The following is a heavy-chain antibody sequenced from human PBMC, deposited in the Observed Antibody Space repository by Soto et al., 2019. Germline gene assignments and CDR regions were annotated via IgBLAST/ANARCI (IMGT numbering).Heavy chain of an antibody. J-gene: IGHJ4*02. V-gene: IGHV1-18*04. Sequence: GASVKVSCKASGYSFSSYTITWVRQAPGRGLQWMGWISPYSGFTNYPQNFQGRVSMTTDPSTTTAYMELRSLRSDDTAFYYCARVRGSSSVVPDAIDYWGQGTLVTVSS. CDR1: GYSFSSYT. CDR2: ISPYSGFT. CDR3: ARVRGSSSVVPDAIDY. D-gene: IGHD2-2*01.